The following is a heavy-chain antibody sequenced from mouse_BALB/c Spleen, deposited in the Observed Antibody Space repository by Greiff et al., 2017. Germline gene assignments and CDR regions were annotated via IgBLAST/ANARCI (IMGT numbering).Heavy chain of an antibody. V-gene: IGHV3-2*02. J-gene: IGHJ1*01. Sequence: EVQLQQSGPGLVKPSQSLSLTCTVTGYSITSDYAWNWIRQFPGNKLEWMGYISYSGSTSYNPSLKSRISITRDTSKNQFFLQLNSVTTEDTATYYCARHYYGYGYFDVWGAGTTVTVSS. CDR2: ISYSGST. CDR3: ARHYYGYGYFDV. CDR1: GYSITSDYA. D-gene: IGHD1-2*01.